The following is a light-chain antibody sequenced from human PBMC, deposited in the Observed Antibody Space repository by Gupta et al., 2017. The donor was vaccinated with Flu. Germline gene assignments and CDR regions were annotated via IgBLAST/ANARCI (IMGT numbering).Light chain of an antibody. CDR3: LKDGTSPHT. V-gene: IGKV3-20*01. Sequence: EIVLTQSPGILPLSPGQTATSHCRASQSVGSSYLAWYQQKPGQAPSLLIYCASSRATGMPDRFSGSGSGTDFTLTISRLEPEDFAVYYCLKDGTSPHTFGGGAKLEI. CDR1: QSVGSSY. J-gene: IGKJ4*01. CDR2: CAS.